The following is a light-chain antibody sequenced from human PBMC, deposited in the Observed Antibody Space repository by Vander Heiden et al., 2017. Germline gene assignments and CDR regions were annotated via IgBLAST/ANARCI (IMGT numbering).Light chain of an antibody. CDR2: RDS. V-gene: IGLV3-9*01. J-gene: IGLJ2*01. Sequence: SYERTRPLSVSVALGQTARITCGGNNIGSKNVHWYQQKPGQAPVLVIYRDSNRPSGIPERFSGSNSGNTATLTISRAQAGDEADYYCQVWDSSNVVFGGGTKLTVL. CDR1: NIGSKN. CDR3: QVWDSSNVV.